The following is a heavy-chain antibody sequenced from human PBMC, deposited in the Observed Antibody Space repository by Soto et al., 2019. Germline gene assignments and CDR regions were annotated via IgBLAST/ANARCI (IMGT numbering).Heavy chain of an antibody. Sequence: ASVKVSCKASGYTFTSYGISWVRQAPGQGLEWMGWISAYNGNTNYAQKLQGRVTMTTDTSTSTAYMELRSLRSDDTAVYYCARDNGYSGYEKNYYYGMDVWGQGTTVTVSS. J-gene: IGHJ6*02. D-gene: IGHD5-12*01. CDR3: ARDNGYSGYEKNYYYGMDV. CDR2: ISAYNGNT. CDR1: GYTFTSYG. V-gene: IGHV1-18*04.